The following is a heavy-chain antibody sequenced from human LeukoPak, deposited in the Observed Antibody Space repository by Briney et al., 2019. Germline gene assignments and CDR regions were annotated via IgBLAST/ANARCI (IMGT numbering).Heavy chain of an antibody. CDR1: GGTFSSYA. CDR2: INPSGGST. V-gene: IGHV1-46*01. D-gene: IGHD4-4*01. CDR3: ARVKGDFDYSVFDY. J-gene: IGHJ4*02. Sequence: ASVKVSCKASGGTFSSYAISWVRQAPGQGLEWMGIINPSGGSTSYAQKFQGRVTMTRDTSTSTVYMELSSLRSEDTAVYYCARVKGDFDYSVFDYWGQGTLVTVSS.